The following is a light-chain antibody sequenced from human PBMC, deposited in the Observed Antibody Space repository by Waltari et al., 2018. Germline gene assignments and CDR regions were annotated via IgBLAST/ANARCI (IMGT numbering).Light chain of an antibody. CDR1: QSITKRY. CDR2: GAS. Sequence: VLTQSPGTLSLSPAERATLSCRASQSITKRYFAWYQQKPGQAPRLLIYGASSRAAGIPDRFSGSGSGTDFTLTISGLEPEDSAVYYCQQYGSSVMYTFGQGTKLEIK. CDR3: QQYGSSVMYT. J-gene: IGKJ2*01. V-gene: IGKV3-20*01.